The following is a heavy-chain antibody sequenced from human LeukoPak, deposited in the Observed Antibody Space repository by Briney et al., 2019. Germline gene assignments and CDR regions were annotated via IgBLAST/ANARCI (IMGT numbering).Heavy chain of an antibody. V-gene: IGHV1-8*01. Sequence: XXGXXNPNSGNTGYAQKFQGRVTMPRNSSITTAYMELSSLRSEDTAVYYCARRHGRCSDGSCYYPDYWGQGTLVTVSS. CDR2: XNPNSGNT. D-gene: IGHD2-15*01. J-gene: IGHJ4*02. CDR3: ARRHGRCSDGSCYYPDY.